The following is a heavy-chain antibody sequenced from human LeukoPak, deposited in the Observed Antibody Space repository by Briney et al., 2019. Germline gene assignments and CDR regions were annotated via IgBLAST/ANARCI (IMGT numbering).Heavy chain of an antibody. CDR1: GFTFSDYY. J-gene: IGHJ4*02. CDR2: ISSSGSTI. D-gene: IGHD2-21*01. V-gene: IGHV3-11*04. Sequence: GGSLRLSCAASGFTFSDYYMSWIRQAPGKGLEWVSYISSSGSTIYYADSVKGRFTISRDNAKNSLYLQMNSLRAEDTAVYYCARESEVVIANFDYCGQGTLVTVSS. CDR3: ARESEVVIANFDY.